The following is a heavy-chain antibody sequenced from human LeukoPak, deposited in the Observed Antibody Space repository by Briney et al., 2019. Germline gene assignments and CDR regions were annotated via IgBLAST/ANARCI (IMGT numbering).Heavy chain of an antibody. CDR2: IYYSGSS. J-gene: IGHJ5*02. D-gene: IGHD4-17*01. Sequence: SETLSFTGTGSGVPISSDYWSWIRLPPGKGLEWIGYIYYSGSSNYNPSLKSRVTMSVDTSKNQFSLKLTSVTAADTAVYYCARRLRQNLFDPWGQGTLVTVSS. CDR1: GVPISSDY. CDR3: ARRLRQNLFDP. V-gene: IGHV4-59*08.